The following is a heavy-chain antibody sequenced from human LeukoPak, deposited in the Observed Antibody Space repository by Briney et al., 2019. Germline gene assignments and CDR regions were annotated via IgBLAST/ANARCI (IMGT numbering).Heavy chain of an antibody. CDR3: ARQYCGGGRCGAYNWFDP. J-gene: IGHJ5*02. D-gene: IGHD2-15*01. CDR2: IYYSGDTSVST. V-gene: IGHV4-59*12. CDR1: GDSISNYY. Sequence: PSETLSLTCTVSGDSISNYYWSWVRQPPGKGLEYIGYIYYSGDTSVSTDYNPSLNNLVTISVDTSKNQFSLILNSVTAADTAVYYCARQYCGGGRCGAYNWFDPWGQGTLVTVSS.